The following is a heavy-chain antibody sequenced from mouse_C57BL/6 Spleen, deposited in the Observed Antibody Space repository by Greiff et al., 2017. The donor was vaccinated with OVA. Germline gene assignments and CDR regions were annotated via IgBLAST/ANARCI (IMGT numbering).Heavy chain of an antibody. D-gene: IGHD1-1*01. V-gene: IGHV1-50*01. CDR2: IDPSDSYT. J-gene: IGHJ1*03. CDR3: ARPLSTTVGATRYFGG. CDR1: GYTFTSYW. Sequence: QVQLQQPGAELVKPGASVKLSCKASGYTFTSYWMQWVKQRPGQGLEWIGEIDPSDSYTNYNQKFKGKATLTVDTSSSTAYMQLSSLTSEDSAVYYCARPLSTTVGATRYFGGWGTGTTVTAAS.